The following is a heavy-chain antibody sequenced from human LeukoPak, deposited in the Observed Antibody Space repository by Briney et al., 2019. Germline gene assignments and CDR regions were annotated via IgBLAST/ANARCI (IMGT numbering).Heavy chain of an antibody. CDR2: ISGSGGWT. J-gene: IGHJ4*02. V-gene: IGHV3-23*01. Sequence: GGSLRLSCAVSGITLSNYGMSWVRQAPGKGLEWVAGISGSGGWTYYADSVKGRFTISRDNAKNTLFLQMNSLRVEDTAVYFCAKRGDVIRVILVGFHKEAYYFDSWGQGALVTVSS. CDR3: AKRGDVIRVILVGFHKEAYYFDS. D-gene: IGHD3-22*01. CDR1: GITLSNYG.